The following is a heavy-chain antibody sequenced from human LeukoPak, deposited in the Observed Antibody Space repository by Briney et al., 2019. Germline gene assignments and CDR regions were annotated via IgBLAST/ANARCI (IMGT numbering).Heavy chain of an antibody. V-gene: IGHV4-61*09. Sequence: SETLSLTCTVSGGSISSGSYYWSWIRQPAGKGLEWIGHIYTSGNTNYNPSLKSRVTISVDTSKNQFSLKLSSVTAADTAVYYCARESTSLWFGELFGPRYYYYYMDVWGKGTTVTISS. J-gene: IGHJ6*03. CDR1: GGSISSGSYY. CDR2: IYTSGNT. CDR3: ARESTSLWFGELFGPRYYYYYMDV. D-gene: IGHD3-10*01.